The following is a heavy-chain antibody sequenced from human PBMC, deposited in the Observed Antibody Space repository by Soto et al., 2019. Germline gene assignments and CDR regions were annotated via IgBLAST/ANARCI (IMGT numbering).Heavy chain of an antibody. D-gene: IGHD1-26*01. J-gene: IGHJ4*02. CDR3: ARHHVRGRTIAGAAEF. CDR1: GKSLSGYY. Sequence: QVQLQQWGAGLLKPSETLSLTCAVYGKSLSGYYWSWIRQPPGKALEWIGEINHSGNTNYNPSLKIRVTISVDTSKNQLFLNLGSVTAAATAMYYCARHHVRGRTIAGAAEFWGQVTLVTVSS. V-gene: IGHV4-34*01. CDR2: INHSGNT.